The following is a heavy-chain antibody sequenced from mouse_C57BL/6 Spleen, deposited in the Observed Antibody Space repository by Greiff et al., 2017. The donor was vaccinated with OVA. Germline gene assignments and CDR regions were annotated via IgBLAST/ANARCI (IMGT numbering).Heavy chain of an antibody. Sequence: QVQLQQSGAELVRPGASVTLSCKASGYTFTDYEMHWVKQTPVHGLEWIGAIDPETGGTAYNQKFKGKAILTADKSSSTAYLELRSLTSEDSAVYYCTRGYYDYDGYFDVWGTVTTVTVSS. CDR1: GYTFTDYE. D-gene: IGHD2-4*01. CDR3: TRGYYDYDGYFDV. CDR2: IDPETGGT. V-gene: IGHV1-15*01. J-gene: IGHJ1*03.